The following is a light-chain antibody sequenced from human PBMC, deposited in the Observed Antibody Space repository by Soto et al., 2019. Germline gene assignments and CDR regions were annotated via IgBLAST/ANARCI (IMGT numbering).Light chain of an antibody. V-gene: IGLV2-11*01. Sequence: QSALTQPRSVSGSPGQSVTISCTGSSSDVGGYDFVSWYQQHPGKAPKLMISDVSERPSGVPDRFSGSKSANTASLTISGLQAEDEADYYCCSYAGTYTLVFGGGTQLTAL. CDR3: CSYAGTYTLV. CDR2: DVS. CDR1: SSDVGGYDF. J-gene: IGLJ3*02.